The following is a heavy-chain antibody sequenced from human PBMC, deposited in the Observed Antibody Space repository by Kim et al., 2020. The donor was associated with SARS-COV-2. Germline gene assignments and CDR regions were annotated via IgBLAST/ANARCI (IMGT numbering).Heavy chain of an antibody. V-gene: IGHV3-23*01. CDR3: AKVGVGYCSGGSCLGDAFDI. D-gene: IGHD2-15*01. CDR2: ISGSGGST. Sequence: GGSLRLSCAASGFTFSSYAMSWVRQAPGKGLEWVSAISGSGGSTYYADSVKGRFTISRDNSKNTLYLQMNSLRAEDTAVYYCAKVGVGYCSGGSCLGDAFDIWGQGTMVTVSS. CDR1: GFTFSSYA. J-gene: IGHJ3*02.